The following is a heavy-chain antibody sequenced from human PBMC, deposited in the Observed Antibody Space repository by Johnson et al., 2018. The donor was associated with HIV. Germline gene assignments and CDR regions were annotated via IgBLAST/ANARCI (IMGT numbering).Heavy chain of an antibody. J-gene: IGHJ3*02. CDR3: ARKGGSYLYDAFDI. CDR2: ISYDGSNK. V-gene: IGHV3-30*14. CDR1: GFTFSTYA. D-gene: IGHD1-26*01. Sequence: QVQLVESGGGLVQPGRSLRLSCAASGFTFSTYAMHWVRQAPGKGLELVAVISYDGSNKYYADSVKGRFTISRENAKNSLYLQMNSLRAGDTAVYYCARKGGSYLYDAFDIWGQGTMVTVSS.